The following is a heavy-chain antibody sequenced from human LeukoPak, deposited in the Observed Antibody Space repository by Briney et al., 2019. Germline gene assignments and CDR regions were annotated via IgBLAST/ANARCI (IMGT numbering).Heavy chain of an antibody. Sequence: SGGSLRLSCAASGFTFSSYSMNWVRQAPGKGLEWVSAISGSGVSTYYADSVKGRFTISRDNSKSTLYLQMNSLRAEDTAVYYCAKEYGYTYGEFDYWGQGTLVTVSS. D-gene: IGHD5-18*01. J-gene: IGHJ4*02. CDR2: ISGSGVST. CDR1: GFTFSSYS. V-gene: IGHV3-23*01. CDR3: AKEYGYTYGEFDY.